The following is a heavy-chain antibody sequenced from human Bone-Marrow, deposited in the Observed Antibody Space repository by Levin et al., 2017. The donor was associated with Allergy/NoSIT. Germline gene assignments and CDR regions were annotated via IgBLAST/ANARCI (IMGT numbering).Heavy chain of an antibody. CDR3: ARTITAAGTHFDY. CDR2: IYWNGGST. D-gene: IGHD6-13*01. V-gene: IGHV3-20*04. Sequence: GESLKISCTASGFTYNDYGMSWVRQAPGKGLEWVSGIYWNGGSTGYADSVKGRFTISRDNAKKSLYLQMNSLRAEDTALYYCARTITAAGTHFDYWGQGTLVTVSS. J-gene: IGHJ4*02. CDR1: GFTYNDYG.